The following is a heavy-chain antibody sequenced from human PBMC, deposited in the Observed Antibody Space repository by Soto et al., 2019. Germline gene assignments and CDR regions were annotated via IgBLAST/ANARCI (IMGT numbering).Heavy chain of an antibody. CDR3: ATGDYFDY. Sequence: GGSLRLSCAASGFTFSSNWMSWVRQAPGKGLEWVANIKQDGSEIYYVDSVKGRFTISRDNAKNSLYLQMNSVRAEDTAVYYCATGDYFDYWGQGTLVTVSS. CDR2: IKQDGSEI. J-gene: IGHJ4*02. V-gene: IGHV3-7*01. CDR1: GFTFSSNW.